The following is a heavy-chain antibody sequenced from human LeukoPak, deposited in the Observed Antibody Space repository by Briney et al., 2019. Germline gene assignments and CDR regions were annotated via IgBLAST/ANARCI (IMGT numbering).Heavy chain of an antibody. V-gene: IGHV3-23*01. CDR3: TRDPSGSGPDFDF. CDR1: GFTFTTYA. D-gene: IGHD3-10*01. Sequence: PGGSLRLSCAASGFTFTTYAMNWVRRAPGKGLEWVSGLSGDGGYKYYADSAKGRFTISRDNSKNTLHLQMSSLRAEDTAIYYCTRDPSGSGPDFDFWGQGTLVIVSS. CDR2: LSGDGGYK. J-gene: IGHJ4*02.